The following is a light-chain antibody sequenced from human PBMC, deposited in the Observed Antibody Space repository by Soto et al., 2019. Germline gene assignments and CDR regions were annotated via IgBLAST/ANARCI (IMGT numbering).Light chain of an antibody. CDR2: AAS. Sequence: DIQMTKSPSTLSGSVGDRVTITCRASQSISSYLNWYQQKPGKAPKLLIYAASSLQSGVPSRFSGSGSGTDFTLTISSLQPEDFATYYCRQSYSTPPITFGQGTRLEI. CDR1: QSISSY. CDR3: RQSYSTPPIT. J-gene: IGKJ5*01. V-gene: IGKV1-39*01.